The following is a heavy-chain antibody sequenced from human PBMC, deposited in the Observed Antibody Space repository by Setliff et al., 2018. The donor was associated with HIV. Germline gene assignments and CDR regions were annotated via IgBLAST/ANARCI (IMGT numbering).Heavy chain of an antibody. D-gene: IGHD6-19*01. J-gene: IGHJ6*03. Sequence: SVKVSCKASGGTFSTYAISWVRQAPGQGLEWMGRIIPIFGTANYAQKFQGRVTITADKSTSTAYTELSSLRSEDTAVYYCAGDGDSSGWYGYYYYMDVWGKGPRSPSP. CDR1: GGTFSTYA. V-gene: IGHV1-69*06. CDR2: IIPIFGTA. CDR3: AGDGDSSGWYGYYYYMDV.